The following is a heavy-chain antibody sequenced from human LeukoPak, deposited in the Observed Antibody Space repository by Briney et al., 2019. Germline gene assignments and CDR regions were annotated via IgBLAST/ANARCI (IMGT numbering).Heavy chain of an antibody. CDR1: GFTFSSNA. CDR2: ISYDGSNK. CDR3: ARDRGSGVYYYYGMDV. D-gene: IGHD6-19*01. J-gene: IGHJ6*02. Sequence: GSLRLSCAASGFTFSSNAMHWVRQAPGKGLEWVAVISYDGSNKYYADSVKGRFTISRDNSMNTLYLQMNSLRAEDTAVYYCARDRGSGVYYYYGMDVWGQGTTVTVSS. V-gene: IGHV3-30-3*01.